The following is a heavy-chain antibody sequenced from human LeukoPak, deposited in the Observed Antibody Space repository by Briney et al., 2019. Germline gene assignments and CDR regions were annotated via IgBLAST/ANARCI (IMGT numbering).Heavy chain of an antibody. CDR3: ARGQSYDILTGYVGNWFDP. CDR2: IYHSGST. CDR1: GGSISSGGYS. J-gene: IGHJ5*02. V-gene: IGHV4-30-2*01. D-gene: IGHD3-9*01. Sequence: SQTLSLTCAVSGGSISSGGYSWSWIRQPPGKGLEWIGYIYHSGSTYYNPSLKSRVTISVDRSKNQFSLKLSSVTAADTAVYYCARGQSYDILTGYVGNWFDPRGQGTLVTVSS.